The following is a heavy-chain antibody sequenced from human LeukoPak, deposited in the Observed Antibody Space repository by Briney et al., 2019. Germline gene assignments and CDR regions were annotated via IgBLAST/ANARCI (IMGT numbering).Heavy chain of an antibody. CDR3: AREGKGVRYSYGPYTFDY. D-gene: IGHD5-18*01. CDR1: GYTFTSYY. J-gene: IGHJ4*02. Sequence: ASVRVSCKASGYTFTSYYMHWVRQAPGQGLEWMGIINPSGGSTSYAQKFQGRVTMTRDTSTSTVYMELSSLRSEDTAVYYCAREGKGVRYSYGPYTFDYWGQGTLVTVSS. CDR2: INPSGGST. V-gene: IGHV1-46*01.